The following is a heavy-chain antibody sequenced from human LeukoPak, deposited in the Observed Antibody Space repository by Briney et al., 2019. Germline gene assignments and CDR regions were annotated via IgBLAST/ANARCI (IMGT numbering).Heavy chain of an antibody. CDR1: GYTFTSYD. J-gene: IGHJ6*03. Sequence: ASVKVSCKASGYTFTSYDINWVRQATGQGLEWMGWMNPNSGNTGYAQKFQGRVTMTRNTSISTACMELSSLRSEDTAVYYCARRSSYCGGDCYPNFNYYYYMDVWGKGTTVTISS. CDR3: ARRSSYCGGDCYPNFNYYYYMDV. D-gene: IGHD2-21*02. V-gene: IGHV1-8*02. CDR2: MNPNSGNT.